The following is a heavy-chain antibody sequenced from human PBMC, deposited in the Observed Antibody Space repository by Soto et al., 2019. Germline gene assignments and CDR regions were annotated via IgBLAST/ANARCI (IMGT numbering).Heavy chain of an antibody. CDR2: IYNSGKT. Sequence: QVQLQESGPGVVKPSETLSLTCTVSGGSISSYYWSWFRQSPGMGLEWIGTIYNSGKTNYNSSLSSRVTIAVDTAERQVSLQLTSVTAADTAIFYCARPRVVYAPNIGAFDIWGQGTMVTVSS. D-gene: IGHD2-8*02. V-gene: IGHV4-59*01. CDR1: GGSISSYY. J-gene: IGHJ3*02. CDR3: ARPRVVYAPNIGAFDI.